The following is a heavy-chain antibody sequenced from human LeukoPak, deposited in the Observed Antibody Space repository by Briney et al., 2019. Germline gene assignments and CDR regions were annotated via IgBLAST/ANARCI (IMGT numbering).Heavy chain of an antibody. CDR1: GGTFSSYS. D-gene: IGHD3-22*01. CDR3: ARTLGGSGSDY. J-gene: IGHJ4*02. CDR2: IIPIFGTA. Sequence: ASVKVSCKASGGTFSSYSISWGRQAPGQGLEWMGGIIPIFGTANYAQKFQGRVTITTDESTSTAYMELSSLRSEDTAVYYCARTLGGSGSDYWGQGTLVTVSS. V-gene: IGHV1-69*05.